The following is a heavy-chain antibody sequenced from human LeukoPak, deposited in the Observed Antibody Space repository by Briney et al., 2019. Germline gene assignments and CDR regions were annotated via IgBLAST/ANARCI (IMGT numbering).Heavy chain of an antibody. D-gene: IGHD2/OR15-2a*01. CDR3: TAFYHEYSPY. CDR1: GFSFMNAW. Sequence: GGSLRLSCAASGFSFMNAWMIWVRRAPGKGLEWVGRIKSNADGGTPDYAAPARGRFTISRDDSKNTLYLQMNSLKTEDTAVYYCTAFYHEYSPYWGRGTLVTVSS. CDR2: IKSNADGGTP. J-gene: IGHJ4*02. V-gene: IGHV3-15*01.